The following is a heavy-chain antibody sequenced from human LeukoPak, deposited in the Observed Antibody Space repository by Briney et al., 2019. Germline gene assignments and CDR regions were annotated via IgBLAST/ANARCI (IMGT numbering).Heavy chain of an antibody. CDR1: GGSISTYY. D-gene: IGHD5-24*01. V-gene: IGHV4-59*01. Sequence: SETLSLTCTVSGGSISTYYWTGIRQPPGKGLEWLGYIYYNGNTNYNPSLPSRVTISLNTSKNQFSLNLTSVTAADTAVYYCARLKGEMITIRPYYHYYMDGWGKGTTVTVSS. CDR2: IYYNGNT. CDR3: ARLKGEMITIRPYYHYYMDG. J-gene: IGHJ6*03.